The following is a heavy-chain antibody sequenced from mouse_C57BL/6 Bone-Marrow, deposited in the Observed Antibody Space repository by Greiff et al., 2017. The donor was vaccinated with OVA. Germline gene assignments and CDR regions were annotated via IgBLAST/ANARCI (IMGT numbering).Heavy chain of an antibody. CDR2: IYPGDGDT. CDR1: GYAFSSSW. Sequence: VQLQQSGPELVKPGASVKISCKASGYAFSSSWMNWVKQRPGKGLEWIGRIYPGDGDTNYNGKFKGKATLTADKSSSTAYMQLSSLTSEDSAVYFSGRHGDVYSASYVETRGQGTTLSESS. D-gene: IGHD2-3*01. V-gene: IGHV1-82*01. CDR3: GRHGDVYSASYVET. J-gene: IGHJ2*01.